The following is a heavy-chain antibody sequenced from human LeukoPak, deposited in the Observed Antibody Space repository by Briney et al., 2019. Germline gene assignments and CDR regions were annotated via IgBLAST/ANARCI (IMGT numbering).Heavy chain of an antibody. Sequence: GGSLRLSCAASGFTVSSNYMSWVRQAPGKGLEWVSVIYSGGSTYYADSVKGRFTISRDNSKNTLYLQMNSLRAEDTAVYYCARVLTWNYDYWGKETLLTASS. V-gene: IGHV3-53*01. CDR3: ARVLTWNYDY. CDR2: IYSGGST. D-gene: IGHD1-7*01. J-gene: IGHJ4*02. CDR1: GFTVSSNY.